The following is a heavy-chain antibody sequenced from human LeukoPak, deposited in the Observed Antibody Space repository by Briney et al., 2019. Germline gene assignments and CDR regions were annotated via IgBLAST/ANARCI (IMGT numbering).Heavy chain of an antibody. V-gene: IGHV3-7*02. D-gene: IGHD3-10*01. CDR2: IDQSGSKK. CDR1: GFTFNSHW. Sequence: GGSLRLSCAGSGFTFNSHWMNWVRQAPWKGLEWVANIDQSGSKKYYVDSVKGRFTIFRDSVKNLVYLQMNSLRDDDTAVYYCDYRGTWGQGTLVTVSS. CDR3: DYRGT. J-gene: IGHJ5*02.